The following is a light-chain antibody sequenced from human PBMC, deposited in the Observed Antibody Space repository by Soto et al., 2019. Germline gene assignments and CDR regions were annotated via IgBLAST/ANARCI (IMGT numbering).Light chain of an antibody. CDR3: QQHNGWPRT. CDR2: GSS. J-gene: IGKJ5*01. Sequence: EIVMTQSPPTLSVSPGESVTLSCRASQLFSSNLAWYQRRPGQAPRLLIYGSSTRATGVPPRFSGSASGTEFTLTISSLQSEDFGVYYCQQHNGWPRTFGQGTRLEIK. V-gene: IGKV3-15*01. CDR1: QLFSSN.